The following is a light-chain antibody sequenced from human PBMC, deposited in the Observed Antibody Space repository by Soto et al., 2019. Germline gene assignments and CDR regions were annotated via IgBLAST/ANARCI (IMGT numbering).Light chain of an antibody. V-gene: IGKV3-20*01. J-gene: IGKJ4*01. CDR1: QSISSNY. CDR3: QQYGSSTPLT. Sequence: EIVLTQSPGTLSLSPGERATLSCRASQSISSNYLAWYQQKPGQAPRLLIYGASSTATGIPDRFSGSGSGTDFTRTISRLEPEDFAVYYCQQYGSSTPLTFGGGTRVEIK. CDR2: GAS.